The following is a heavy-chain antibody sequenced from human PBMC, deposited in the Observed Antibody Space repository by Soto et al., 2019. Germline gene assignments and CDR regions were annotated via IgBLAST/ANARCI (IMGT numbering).Heavy chain of an antibody. D-gene: IGHD6-19*01. Sequence: QVQLVESGGGVVQPGRSLRLSCAASGFTFSSYGMHWVRQAPGKGLEWVAVIWYDGSNKYYADSVKGRFTISRDNSKNTLYLQMNSLRAEDTAVYYCARDYSSGIPDYWGQGTLVTVSS. CDR1: GFTFSSYG. V-gene: IGHV3-33*01. J-gene: IGHJ4*02. CDR2: IWYDGSNK. CDR3: ARDYSSGIPDY.